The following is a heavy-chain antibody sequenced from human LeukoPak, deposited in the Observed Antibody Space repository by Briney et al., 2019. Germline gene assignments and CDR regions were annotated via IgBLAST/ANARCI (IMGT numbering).Heavy chain of an antibody. D-gene: IGHD3-3*01. CDR1: GYTFIGYY. J-gene: IGHJ4*02. CDR2: INPNSGGT. CDR3: ARDVTIFGVVKGTFAY. V-gene: IGHV1-2*02. Sequence: ASVTVSCKASGYTFIGYYVHWVRQAPGQGLEWMGWINPNSGGTNFAQKFQGRVSMTRDTSISTAYMELSRLRSDDTAVYYCARDVTIFGVVKGTFAYWGQGSLVTASS.